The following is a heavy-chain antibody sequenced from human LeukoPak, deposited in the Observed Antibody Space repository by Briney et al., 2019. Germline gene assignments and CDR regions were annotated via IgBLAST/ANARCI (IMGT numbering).Heavy chain of an antibody. CDR3: ARGPGGRAAWVY. V-gene: IGHV1-69*06. CDR2: IIPIFGTA. CDR1: GGTFSSYA. J-gene: IGHJ4*02. D-gene: IGHD6-13*01. Sequence: ASVKVSCKASGGTFSSYAISWVRQAPGQGLEWMGGIIPIFGTANYAQKFQGRVTITADKSTSTAYMELSSLRSEDTAVYYCARGPGGRAAWVYWGQGTLVTVSS.